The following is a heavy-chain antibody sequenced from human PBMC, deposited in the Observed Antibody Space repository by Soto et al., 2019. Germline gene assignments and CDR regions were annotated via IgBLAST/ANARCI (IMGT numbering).Heavy chain of an antibody. V-gene: IGHV3-23*01. Sequence: GSLRLSCAASGFTFSSYAMSWVRQAPGKGLEWVSAISGSGGSTYYADSVKGRFTISRDNSKNTLYLQMNSLRAEDTAVYYCAKGQESGTHYYYGMDVWGQGTTVTVSS. CDR3: AKGQESGTHYYYGMDV. CDR2: ISGSGGST. CDR1: GFTFSSYA. J-gene: IGHJ6*02. D-gene: IGHD1-1*01.